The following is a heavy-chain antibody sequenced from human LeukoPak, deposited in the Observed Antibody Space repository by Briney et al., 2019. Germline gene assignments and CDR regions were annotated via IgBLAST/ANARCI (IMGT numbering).Heavy chain of an antibody. V-gene: IGHV4-4*09. CDR1: GGSISSYY. CDR2: IYTSGST. J-gene: IGHJ3*02. CDR3: ARWGYCSSTSCYGADAFDI. Sequence: SETLSLTCTVSGGSISSYYWSWIRQPPGKGLEWIGYIYTSGSTNYNPSLKSRVTISVGTSKNQFSLKLSSVTAADTAVYYCARWGYCSSTSCYGADAFDIWGQGTMVTVSS. D-gene: IGHD2-2*01.